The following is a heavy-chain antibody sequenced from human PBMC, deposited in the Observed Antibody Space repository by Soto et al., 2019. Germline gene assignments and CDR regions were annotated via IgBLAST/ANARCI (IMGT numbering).Heavy chain of an antibody. Sequence: PGQSLKISCRVSGYTFTSFWSGWVRQMPGKGLEWVGLIYPGDSDTRYSPSVEGQVTISVDNSISTAYVQLSSLKASDSAMYYCARGVEMGSITGFVFDYWGQGTLVTVSS. D-gene: IGHD2-8*01. CDR1: GYTFTSFW. V-gene: IGHV5-51*01. CDR3: ARGVEMGSITGFVFDY. J-gene: IGHJ4*02. CDR2: IYPGDSDT.